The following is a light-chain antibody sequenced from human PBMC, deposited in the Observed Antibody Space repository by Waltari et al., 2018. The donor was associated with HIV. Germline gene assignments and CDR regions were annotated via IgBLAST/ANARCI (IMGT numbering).Light chain of an antibody. J-gene: IGLJ1*01. CDR1: ARAIGRFNY. V-gene: IGLV2-14*01. Sequence: QSALSLPASVSPSPGQSVAISSSGRARAIGRFNYFPWYQLHPDRAPTLILFEVNNRPSGISDRFSGSKSGTTASLTISTVRTDDEADYYCASYTVNSTGVFGTGTKLSVL. CDR3: ASYTVNSTGV. CDR2: EVN.